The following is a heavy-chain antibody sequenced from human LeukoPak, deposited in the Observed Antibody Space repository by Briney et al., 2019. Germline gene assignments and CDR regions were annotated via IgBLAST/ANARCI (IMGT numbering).Heavy chain of an antibody. J-gene: IGHJ3*02. D-gene: IGHD3-22*01. CDR1: GFTFSNAW. V-gene: IGHV3-15*01. CDR3: TTDSGPYYDSSGYYPDAFDT. Sequence: PGGSLRLSCAASGFTFSNAWMSWVRQAPGKGLEWVGRIKSKTDGGTTDYAAPVKGRFTISRDDSKNTLYLQMNSLKTEDTAVYYCTTDSGPYYDSSGYYPDAFDTWGQGTMVTVSS. CDR2: IKSKTDGGTT.